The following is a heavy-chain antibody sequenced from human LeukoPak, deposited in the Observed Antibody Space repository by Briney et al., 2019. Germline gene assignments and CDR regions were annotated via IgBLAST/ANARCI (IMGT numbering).Heavy chain of an antibody. D-gene: IGHD3-16*01. Sequence: SETLSLTCAVYGGSFSGYYWSWIREPPGKGREWIGEINHSGSTNYNPSLKSRVTISVDTSKNQFSLKLSSVTAADTAVYYCARVGGAQYFDYWGQGTLVTVSS. J-gene: IGHJ4*02. CDR1: GGSFSGYY. V-gene: IGHV4-34*01. CDR2: INHSGST. CDR3: ARVGGAQYFDY.